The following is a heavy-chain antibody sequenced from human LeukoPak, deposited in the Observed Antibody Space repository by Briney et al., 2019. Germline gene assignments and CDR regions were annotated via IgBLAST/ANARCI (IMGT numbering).Heavy chain of an antibody. D-gene: IGHD2-21*01. CDR2: ISGSGGST. Sequence: GGSLRLSCAASGFTFSSYAMSWVRQAPGKGLEWVSGISGSGGSTNYADSVKGRFTISRDNSKNTLYLQMNSLRAEDTAVYYCAKDSLIVVVAGGYFDYWGQGTLVTVSS. CDR1: GFTFSSYA. V-gene: IGHV3-23*01. J-gene: IGHJ4*02. CDR3: AKDSLIVVVAGGYFDY.